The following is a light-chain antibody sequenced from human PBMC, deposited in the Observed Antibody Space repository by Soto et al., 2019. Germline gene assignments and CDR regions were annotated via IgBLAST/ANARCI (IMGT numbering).Light chain of an antibody. CDR1: QCISSY. Sequence: IQISQSPSSVAASVEYRVTITCRASQCISSYLNWYQQKPGIAPTLLIYAASSLQSGVPSRFSGSGSGTDFTLTISSLQPEDFATYYCLQDYNYPPTFGQGTKV. CDR3: LQDYNYPPT. V-gene: IGKV1-6*01. J-gene: IGKJ1*01. CDR2: AAS.